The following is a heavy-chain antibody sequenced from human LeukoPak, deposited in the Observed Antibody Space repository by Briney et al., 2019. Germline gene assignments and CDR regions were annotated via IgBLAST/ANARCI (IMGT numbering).Heavy chain of an antibody. CDR3: ARGYGDYSWFDP. V-gene: IGHV1-2*02. J-gene: IGHJ5*02. D-gene: IGHD4-17*01. Sequence: ASVKVSCKTSGYSFIDYYIHWVRQAPGQGLEWMGWINPNSGGTNYAQKFQGRVTMTRDTSISTAYMELSRLRSDDTAVYYCARGYGDYSWFDPWGQGTLVTVSS. CDR2: INPNSGGT. CDR1: GYSFIDYY.